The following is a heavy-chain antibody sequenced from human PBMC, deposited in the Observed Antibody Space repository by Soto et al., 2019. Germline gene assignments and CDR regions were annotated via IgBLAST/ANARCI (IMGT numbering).Heavy chain of an antibody. V-gene: IGHV3-30-3*01. Sequence: SSVMAVLRKTTGKGLEWVAVISYDGSNKYYADSVKGRFTISRDNSKNTLYLQMNSLRAEDTAVYYCARGGRYDSIMIYFGYSGQGTLRTVSS. J-gene: IGHJ4*02. CDR3: ARGGRYDSIMIYFGY. D-gene: IGHD3-22*01. CDR2: ISYDGSNK. CDR1: SSV.